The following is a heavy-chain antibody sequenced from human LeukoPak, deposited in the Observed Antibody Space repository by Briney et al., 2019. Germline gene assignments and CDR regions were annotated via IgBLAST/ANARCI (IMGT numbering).Heavy chain of an antibody. CDR2: IIPIFGTA. V-gene: IGHV1-69*01. J-gene: IGHJ4*02. D-gene: IGHD3-22*01. CDR1: GGTFSSYA. Sequence: SVKVSCKASGGTFSSYAISWVRQAPGQGLEWMGGIIPIFGTANYAQKFQGRVTITADESTSTAYMELSSLRSEDTAVYYCARIMYYYDSSGYHGEYCFDYWGQGTLVTVSS. CDR3: ARIMYYYDSSGYHGEYCFDY.